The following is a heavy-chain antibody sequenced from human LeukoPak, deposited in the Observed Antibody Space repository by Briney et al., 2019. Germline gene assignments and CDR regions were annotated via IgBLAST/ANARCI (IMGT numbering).Heavy chain of an antibody. CDR1: GFTFSSYA. J-gene: IGHJ4*02. CDR2: ISCSGSST. D-gene: IGHD2-2*01. Sequence: GGSLRLSCAASGFTFSSYAMNWVRQAPGKGLEWVSAISCSGSSTYYADSVKGRFTISRDNSKNTLYLQMNSLRAEDTAVYYCAILPRRGYCSSTSCYAVDYWGQGTLVTVSS. V-gene: IGHV3-23*01. CDR3: AILPRRGYCSSTSCYAVDY.